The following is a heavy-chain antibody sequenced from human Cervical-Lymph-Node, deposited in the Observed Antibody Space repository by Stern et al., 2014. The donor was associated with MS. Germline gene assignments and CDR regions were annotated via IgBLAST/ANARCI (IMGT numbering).Heavy chain of an antibody. CDR1: GFTFDDYA. Sequence: EVQLVESGGGLVQPGRSLRISCAASGFTFDDYAMHWVRQAPGKGLEWVSGISWSSGTIGYADSVKGRFTISRDNAKNSLYLQMNSLRAEDTALYYCAKDRGTSLSYSGWYVHWGQGTLVTVSS. V-gene: IGHV3-9*01. CDR3: AKDRGTSLSYSGWYVH. D-gene: IGHD5-12*01. J-gene: IGHJ5*02. CDR2: ISWSSGTI.